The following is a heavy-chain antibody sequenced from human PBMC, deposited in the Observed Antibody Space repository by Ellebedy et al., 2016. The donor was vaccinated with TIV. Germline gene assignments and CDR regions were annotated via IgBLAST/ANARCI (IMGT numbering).Heavy chain of an antibody. CDR1: GFSFASSW. Sequence: GGSLRLSCAASGFSFASSWMTWVRQALGKGLEWVAFIHPHGTEITYVDSVKGRFTISRDHVKNSLSLNMDSLRAEDTAFYYCARDTDWGALDIWGQGTLVTVSS. CDR3: ARDTDWGALDI. D-gene: IGHD7-27*01. CDR2: IHPHGTEI. V-gene: IGHV3-7*01. J-gene: IGHJ3*02.